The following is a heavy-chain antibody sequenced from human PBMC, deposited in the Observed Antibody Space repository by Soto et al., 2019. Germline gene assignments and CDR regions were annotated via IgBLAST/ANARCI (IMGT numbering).Heavy chain of an antibody. V-gene: IGHV3-33*03. CDR1: GFIFNEYG. CDR2: IWYDGSNK. J-gene: IGHJ1*01. Sequence: QVQLVESGGGVVQPGRSLRLSCAASGFIFNEYGMHWVRQAPGKGLEWVAVIWYDGSNKYYADSVKGRFTFSRDNSKNPMSLQMKSLRVEEQAGYYCARWGCSGSNCNLNQRSFDLWGQGTLVTVSS. CDR3: ARWGCSGSNCNLNQRSFDL. D-gene: IGHD2-15*01.